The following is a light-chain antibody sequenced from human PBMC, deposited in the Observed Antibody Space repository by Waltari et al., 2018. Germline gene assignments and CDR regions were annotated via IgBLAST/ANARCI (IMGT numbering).Light chain of an antibody. Sequence: EIVLTQSPDTLSLSPGERGTLSCRASQSVGRSLTWYQQKPGQAPRLLIYDSSRRAHGIPDRFSGSGSGTDFSLTISRLEPEDFAVYYCQNYVRLPATFGQGTKVEIK. CDR1: QSVGRS. V-gene: IGKV3-20*01. J-gene: IGKJ1*01. CDR2: DSS. CDR3: QNYVRLPAT.